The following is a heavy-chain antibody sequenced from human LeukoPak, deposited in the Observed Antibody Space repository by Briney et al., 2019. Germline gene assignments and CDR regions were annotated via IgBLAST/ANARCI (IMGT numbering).Heavy chain of an antibody. CDR3: AREKGSSWYTDAFDI. Sequence: SETLSLTCTVSGGSISSGSYYCSWIRQPAGKGLEWIGRIYTSGSTNYNPSLKSRVTISVDTSKNQFSLKLSSVTAADTAVYYCAREKGSSWYTDAFDIWGQGTMVTVSS. V-gene: IGHV4-61*02. J-gene: IGHJ3*02. CDR2: IYTSGST. D-gene: IGHD6-13*01. CDR1: GGSISSGSYY.